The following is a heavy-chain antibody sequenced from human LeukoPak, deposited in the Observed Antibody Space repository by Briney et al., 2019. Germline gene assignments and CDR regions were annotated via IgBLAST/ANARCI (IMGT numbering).Heavy chain of an antibody. CDR2: ISGSGGST. V-gene: IGHV3-23*01. D-gene: IGHD3-10*01. CDR3: AKSEFLYYYGSGCYTY. J-gene: IGHJ4*02. Sequence: GGSLRLSCAASGFTFSSYAMSWVRQAPGKGLEWVSAISGSGGSTYYADSVKGRFTISRDNSKNTLYLQMNSLRAEDTAVYYCAKSEFLYYYGSGCYTYWGQGTLVTVSS. CDR1: GFTFSSYA.